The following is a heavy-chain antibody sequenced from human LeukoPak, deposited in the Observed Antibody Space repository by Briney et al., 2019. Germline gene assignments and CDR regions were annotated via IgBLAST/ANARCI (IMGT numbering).Heavy chain of an antibody. Sequence: SVKVSCKAFGGSFSSEAISWVRQAPGRGLEWMGGIIPIFGTANYAQKFQGRVTITTDESTSTAYMEVSSLRSEDTAVYYCGRKAGDCGGGSCYSIDYWGQGTLVTVSS. CDR3: GRKAGDCGGGSCYSIDY. CDR2: IIPIFGTA. CDR1: GGSFSSEA. V-gene: IGHV1-69*05. D-gene: IGHD2-15*01. J-gene: IGHJ4*02.